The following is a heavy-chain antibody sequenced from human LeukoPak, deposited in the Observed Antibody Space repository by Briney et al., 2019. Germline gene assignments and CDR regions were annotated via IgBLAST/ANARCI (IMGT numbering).Heavy chain of an antibody. CDR1: GYTFTNYA. Sequence: ASVKVSCKASGYTFTNYAMHWVRLAPGQRLQWMGWINLVNGNTKYSQYFEGRVTITRDTSASTVYMELSSLRSEDTAVYYCARATRYAFGGVIVIPNYFDYWGQGTLVTVSS. CDR2: INLVNGNT. D-gene: IGHD3-16*02. CDR3: ARATRYAFGGVIVIPNYFDY. V-gene: IGHV1-3*01. J-gene: IGHJ4*02.